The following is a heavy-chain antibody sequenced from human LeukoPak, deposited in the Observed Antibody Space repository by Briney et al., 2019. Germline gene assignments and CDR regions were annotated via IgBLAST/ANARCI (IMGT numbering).Heavy chain of an antibody. D-gene: IGHD2-21*01. J-gene: IGHJ4*02. Sequence: ASVKVSCKTSGYLFTCFYIHWVRQVPGQGLEWMGWMNPNNGGTKSAPKFQGRVAMTRVTSINTAYMEVTGLTPADTGIYYCAKRGGALSDWGQGTPVTVTS. CDR2: MNPNNGGT. V-gene: IGHV1-2*02. CDR1: GYLFTCFY. CDR3: AKRGGALSD.